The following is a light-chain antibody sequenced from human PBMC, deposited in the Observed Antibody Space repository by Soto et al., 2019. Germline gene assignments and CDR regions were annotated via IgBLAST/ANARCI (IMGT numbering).Light chain of an antibody. J-gene: IGKJ1*01. CDR1: QSVSRNF. V-gene: IGKV3-20*01. CDR3: QQYGSSPWT. CDR2: GAS. Sequence: ENVLTHSPGTLSLSPGEIATLSCRATQSVSRNFLAWYQQKAGQAPRLLIYGASSRATGIPDRFSGSGSGTDFTLTISRLEPEDFAVYYCQQYGSSPWTFGQGTKVDIK.